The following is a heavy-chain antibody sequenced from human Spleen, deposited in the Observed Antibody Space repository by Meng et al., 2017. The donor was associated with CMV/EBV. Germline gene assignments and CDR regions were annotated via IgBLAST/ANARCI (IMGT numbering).Heavy chain of an antibody. V-gene: IGHV3-20*04. CDR2: INWNGGST. D-gene: IGHD3-3*01. J-gene: IGHJ6*02. Sequence: GESLKISCAASGFTFDDYGMSWVRQAPGKGLEWVSGINWNGGSTNYADSVKGRFTISRDNAKNSLYLQMNSLRAEDTAAYYCARAEGLRFLEWYSYGMDVWGQGTTVTVSS. CDR1: GFTFDDYG. CDR3: ARAEGLRFLEWYSYGMDV.